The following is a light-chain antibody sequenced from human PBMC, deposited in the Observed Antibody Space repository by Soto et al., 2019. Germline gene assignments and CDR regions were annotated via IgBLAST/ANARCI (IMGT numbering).Light chain of an antibody. CDR3: AAWDDSLSGVV. J-gene: IGLJ2*01. CDR1: TSNIESNY. CDR2: RNS. Sequence: QSVVTQPPSASGTPGQRVTISCSGSTSNIESNYVYWYQQLPGTAPKLLIYRNSHRPSGVPDRFSGSKSGTSGSLVISGLRSEDEADYYCAAWDDSLSGVVFGGGTKLTVL. V-gene: IGLV1-47*01.